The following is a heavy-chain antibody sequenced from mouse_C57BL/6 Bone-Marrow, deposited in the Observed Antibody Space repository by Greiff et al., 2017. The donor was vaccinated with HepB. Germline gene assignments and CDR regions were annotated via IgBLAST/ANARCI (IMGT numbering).Heavy chain of an antibody. J-gene: IGHJ2*01. Sequence: VQLKESGEGLVKPGGSLKLSCAASGFTFSSYAMSWVRQTPEKRLEWVAYVSSGGDYIYYADTVKGRFTISRDNARNTLYLQMSSLKSEDTAMYYCTRRDYYYGSLDYWGQGTTLTVSS. CDR1: GFTFSSYA. D-gene: IGHD1-1*01. CDR2: VSSGGDYI. V-gene: IGHV5-9-1*02. CDR3: TRRDYYYGSLDY.